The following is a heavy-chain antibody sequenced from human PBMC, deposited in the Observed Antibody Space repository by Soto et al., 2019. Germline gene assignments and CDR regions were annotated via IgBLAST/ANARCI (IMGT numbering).Heavy chain of an antibody. CDR1: GFTFRSYS. D-gene: IGHD3-10*01. V-gene: IGHV3-48*01. CDR3: AKDVRGEVLFTPKRNNYYYGMDV. Sequence: GESLKISCAASGFTFRSYSMNWVRQAPGKGLEWVSYISSSNRTISYADSVKGRFIISRDNAKNSLHLQMYSLRVEDTAVYYCAKDVRGEVLFTPKRNNYYYGMDVWGQGTTVTVSS. J-gene: IGHJ6*02. CDR2: ISSSNRTI.